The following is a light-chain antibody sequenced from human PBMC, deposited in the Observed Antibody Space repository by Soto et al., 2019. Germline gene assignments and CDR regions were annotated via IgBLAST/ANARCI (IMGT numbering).Light chain of an antibody. Sequence: QAVVTQPASVSGSPGQSITVSCTGTTSDVGGYNYVSWYQQHPGKAPKLMIFDVSDRPSGVSERFSGSKSGNTASLTISGLQAEDEADYYCSSYTCSPTLLVFGGGTKVTVL. CDR3: SSYTCSPTLLV. CDR2: DVS. J-gene: IGLJ2*01. CDR1: TSDVGGYNY. V-gene: IGLV2-14*01.